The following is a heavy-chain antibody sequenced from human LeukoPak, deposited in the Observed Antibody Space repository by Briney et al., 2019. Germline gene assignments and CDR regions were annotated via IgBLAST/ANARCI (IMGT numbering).Heavy chain of an antibody. J-gene: IGHJ6*02. V-gene: IGHV3-21*01. Sequence: GGSLRLSCAASGFTFSNASMSWVRQAPGKGLEWVSSISSSSSYIYYADSVKDRFTISRDNAKNSLYLQMNSLRAEDTAVYYCARDSYYYGMDVWGQGTTVTVSS. CDR3: ARDSYYYGMDV. CDR2: ISSSSSYI. CDR1: GFTFSNAS.